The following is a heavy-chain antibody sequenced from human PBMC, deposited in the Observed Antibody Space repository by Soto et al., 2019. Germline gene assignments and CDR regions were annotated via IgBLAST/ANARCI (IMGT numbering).Heavy chain of an antibody. V-gene: IGHV4-39*01. Sequence: QLQLQESGPGLVKPSETLSLTCTVSGGSISSSSYYWGWIRQPPGKGLEWIGSIYYSGSTYYNPSLKSRVTISVDTSKNQFSLKLSSVTAADTAVYYCITMVRGVIAALDYWGQGTLVTVSS. CDR1: GGSISSSSYY. D-gene: IGHD3-10*01. J-gene: IGHJ4*02. CDR2: IYYSGST. CDR3: ITMVRGVIAALDY.